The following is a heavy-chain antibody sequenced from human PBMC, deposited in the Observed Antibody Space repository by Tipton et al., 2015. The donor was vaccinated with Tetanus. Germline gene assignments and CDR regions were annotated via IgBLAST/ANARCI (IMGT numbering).Heavy chain of an antibody. Sequence: QLVQSGAEVKKPGASVKVSCKASGYTFTSYGISWVRQAPGQGLEWMGWISAYNGNTNYAQKLQGRVTMTTDTSTSTAYRELRSLGSDDTAVYYCARERTGRKGGGYNIPYYGMDVWGQGPTVTVSS. J-gene: IGHJ6*02. CDR3: ARERTGRKGGGYNIPYYGMDV. D-gene: IGHD1-26*01. CDR2: ISAYNGNT. V-gene: IGHV1-18*04. CDR1: GYTFTSYG.